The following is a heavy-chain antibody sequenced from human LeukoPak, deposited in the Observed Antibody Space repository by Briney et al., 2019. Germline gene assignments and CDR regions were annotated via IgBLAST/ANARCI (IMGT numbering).Heavy chain of an antibody. CDR1: GFTFSDYN. J-gene: IGHJ4*02. CDR2: ISYDGSNK. D-gene: IGHD1-26*01. CDR3: ARERDSGSYRDDY. Sequence: GGSLRLSCAASGFTFSDYNMHWVRQAPGKGLEWVAVISYDGSNKYYADSVKGRFTISRDNSKNTLYLQMNSLRAEDTAVYYWARERDSGSYRDDYWGQGTLVTVSS. V-gene: IGHV3-30*03.